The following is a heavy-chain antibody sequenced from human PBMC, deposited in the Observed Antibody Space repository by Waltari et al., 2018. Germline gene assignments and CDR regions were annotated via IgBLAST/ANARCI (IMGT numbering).Heavy chain of an antibody. CDR2: IHYSGST. CDR3: ARHEWFGELTNNWFDP. D-gene: IGHD3-10*01. CDR1: GGSISRISSY. Sequence: QLQLQESGPGLVKPSETLSLPLTVSGGSISRISSYGGWIRQPPGKGLEWIGTIHYSGSTYYNPSLKSRVTISGDTSKSQFSLMLSSVTAADTAVYYCARHEWFGELTNNWFDPWGRGTLVTVSS. J-gene: IGHJ5*02. V-gene: IGHV4-39*01.